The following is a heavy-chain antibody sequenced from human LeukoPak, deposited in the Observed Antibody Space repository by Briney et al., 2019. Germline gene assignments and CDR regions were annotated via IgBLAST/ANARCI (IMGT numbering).Heavy chain of an antibody. D-gene: IGHD2/OR15-2a*01. V-gene: IGHV4-4*07. CDR2: THTTGDT. Sequence: SETLSLTCTVSGGSLSSFCWNWIRQPAGKGLEWIGRTHTTGDTNYNPSLKSRVTMSADTSHNQFSLQLNSVTAADTAVYYCAREATEKGYPFYADYWGQGILVTVSS. CDR3: AREATEKGYPFYADY. J-gene: IGHJ4*02. CDR1: GGSLSSFC.